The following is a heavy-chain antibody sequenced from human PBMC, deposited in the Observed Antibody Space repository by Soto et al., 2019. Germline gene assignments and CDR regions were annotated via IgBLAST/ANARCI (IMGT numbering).Heavy chain of an antibody. J-gene: IGHJ1*01. CDR2: IYPDDSKT. Sequence: GESLKISCEGSGYSFANYWIGWVRQMPGKGLEWVGIIYPDDSKTTFSPSFQGQVTISVDKSISTAYLQWTSLQAADTAVYYCAGYSNSWSKYVKHWGRGSLVTVSS. CDR3: AGYSNSWSKYVKH. V-gene: IGHV5-51*01. D-gene: IGHD6-13*01. CDR1: GYSFANYW.